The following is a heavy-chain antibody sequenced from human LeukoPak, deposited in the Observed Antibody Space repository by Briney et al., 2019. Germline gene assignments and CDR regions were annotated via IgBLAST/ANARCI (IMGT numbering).Heavy chain of an antibody. CDR2: ISGSGGST. J-gene: IGHJ4*02. CDR1: GFTFSSYA. V-gene: IGHV3-23*01. Sequence: GGSLRLSCAASGFTFSSYAMSWVRQAPGKGLEWVSAISGSGGSTYYADSVKGWFTISRDNSKNTLYLQMNSLRAEDTAVYYCATHLSSSWYWELDYWGQGTLVTVSS. D-gene: IGHD6-13*01. CDR3: ATHLSSSWYWELDY.